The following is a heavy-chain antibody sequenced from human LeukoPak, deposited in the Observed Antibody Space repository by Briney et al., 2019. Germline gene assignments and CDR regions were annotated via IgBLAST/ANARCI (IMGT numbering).Heavy chain of an antibody. D-gene: IGHD1-26*01. Sequence: GGSLRLSCAASGFTFSSYSMNWVRQAPGKGLEWVSSISSSSSYIYYADSVKGRFTISRDNAKNSLYLQMNSLRAEDTAVYYCARDRSLGARGMDVWGQGTTVTVPS. CDR1: GFTFSSYS. CDR2: ISSSSSYI. CDR3: ARDRSLGARGMDV. J-gene: IGHJ6*02. V-gene: IGHV3-21*01.